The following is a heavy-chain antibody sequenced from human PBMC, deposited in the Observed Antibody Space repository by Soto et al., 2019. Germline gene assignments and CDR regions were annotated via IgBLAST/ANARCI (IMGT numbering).Heavy chain of an antibody. CDR3: ARGKGGDDCCSGPAIYYYGMDV. J-gene: IGHJ6*02. V-gene: IGHV1-69*06. Sequence: QVQLVQSGAEVKKPGSSVKVSCKASGGTFSSYAISWVRQAPGQGLEWMGGIIPIFGTANYAQKFQGRVTITADKSTSTAYKELSSLRSEDTAVYYCARGKGGDDCCSGPAIYYYGMDVWGQGTTVTVSS. D-gene: IGHD3-3*01. CDR2: IIPIFGTA. CDR1: GGTFSSYA.